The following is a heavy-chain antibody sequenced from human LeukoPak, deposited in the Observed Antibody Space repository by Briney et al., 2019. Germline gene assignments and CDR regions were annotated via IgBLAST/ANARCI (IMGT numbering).Heavy chain of an antibody. D-gene: IGHD6-13*01. CDR2: INPNSGGT. CDR3: ARVGVAGIAAANIDY. J-gene: IGHJ4*02. V-gene: IGHV1-2*02. Sequence: GASVKVSCKASGYTFTGYYMHWVRQAPGQGLEWMGWINPNSGGTDYAQKFQGRVTMTRDTSISTAYMELSRLRSDDTAVYYCARVGVAGIAAANIDYWGQGTLVTVSS. CDR1: GYTFTGYY.